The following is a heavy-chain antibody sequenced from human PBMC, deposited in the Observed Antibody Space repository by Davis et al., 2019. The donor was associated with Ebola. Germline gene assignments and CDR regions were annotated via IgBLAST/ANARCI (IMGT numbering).Heavy chain of an antibody. D-gene: IGHD1-26*01. Sequence: GESLKISCTASGFNFGDYALTWVRQPPRKGLEWVGFIRNKAYGGTTEYAASVKGRFTISRDDSGNIAYLQMNSLKIEDTAVYYCARESGGGIDYWGQGTLVTVSS. V-gene: IGHV3-49*04. CDR2: IRNKAYGGTT. CDR3: ARESGGGIDY. J-gene: IGHJ4*02. CDR1: GFNFGDYA.